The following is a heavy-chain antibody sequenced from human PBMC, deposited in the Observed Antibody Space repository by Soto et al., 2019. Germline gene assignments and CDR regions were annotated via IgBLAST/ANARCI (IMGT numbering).Heavy chain of an antibody. Sequence: SVNVSCKCSGGTFSSYSISWVRQAPGQGLEWMGWIIPIFGTANYAQKFQGRVTITADESTSAAYMELSSLRSEDTAVYYCARGGYGHSDAFDIWGQGTMVTVSS. D-gene: IGHD5-18*01. CDR3: ARGGYGHSDAFDI. V-gene: IGHV1-69*13. J-gene: IGHJ3*02. CDR1: GGTFSSYS. CDR2: IIPIFGTA.